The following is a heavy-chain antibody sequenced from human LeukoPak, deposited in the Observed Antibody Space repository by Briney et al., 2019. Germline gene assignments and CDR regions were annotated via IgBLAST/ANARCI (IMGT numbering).Heavy chain of an antibody. D-gene: IGHD6-19*01. V-gene: IGHV3-30*18. J-gene: IGHJ6*04. Sequence: GSLRLSCAVSGCTFSSYGMHWVRQAPGKGLEWVAVISYDGSNKYYADSVKGRFTISRDNSKNTLYLQMNSLRAEDTAVYYCAKDKEAVASYYYYYGMDVWGKGTTVTVSS. CDR1: GCTFSSYG. CDR3: AKDKEAVASYYYYYGMDV. CDR2: ISYDGSNK.